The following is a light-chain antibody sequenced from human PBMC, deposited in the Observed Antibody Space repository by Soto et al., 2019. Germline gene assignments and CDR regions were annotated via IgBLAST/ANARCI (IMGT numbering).Light chain of an antibody. Sequence: LTQPASVSWSPGQSITISCTGTSSYVVAYNFVSWKQQHPGKAPKLIIYNVYDRPSGISYRFSGSKSGNTASLTISGLQGEDEADYYCGGYTVSXTYVLGTGTKVXV. CDR1: SSYVVAYNF. CDR2: NVY. V-gene: IGLV2-14*03. CDR3: GGYTVSXTYV. J-gene: IGLJ1*01.